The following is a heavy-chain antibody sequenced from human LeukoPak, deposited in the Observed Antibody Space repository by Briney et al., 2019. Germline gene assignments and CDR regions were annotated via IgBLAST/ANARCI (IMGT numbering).Heavy chain of an antibody. Sequence: SGGSLRLSCAASGFTFSSYSMNWVRQAPGKGLEWVSSISSSSSYIYYADSVKGRFTISRDNAKNSLYLQMNSLRAEDTAVYYCARRGISCCGIDYWGQGTLVTVSS. CDR3: ARRGISCCGIDY. J-gene: IGHJ4*02. V-gene: IGHV3-21*01. CDR2: ISSSSSYI. D-gene: IGHD2-15*01. CDR1: GFTFSSYS.